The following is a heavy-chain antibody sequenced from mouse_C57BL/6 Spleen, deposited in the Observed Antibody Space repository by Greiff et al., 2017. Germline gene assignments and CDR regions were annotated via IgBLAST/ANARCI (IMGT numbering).Heavy chain of an antibody. D-gene: IGHD2-5*01. Sequence: VQLQQSGAELVRPGASVKLSCTASGFNIKDDYMHWVKQRPEQGLEWIGWIDPENGDTEYASKFQGKATITADTSSNTAYLQLSSLTSEDTAFYYCTTGYYSNYLAWFAYWGQGTLVTVSA. CDR2: IDPENGDT. J-gene: IGHJ3*01. CDR1: GFNIKDDY. V-gene: IGHV14-4*01. CDR3: TTGYYSNYLAWFAY.